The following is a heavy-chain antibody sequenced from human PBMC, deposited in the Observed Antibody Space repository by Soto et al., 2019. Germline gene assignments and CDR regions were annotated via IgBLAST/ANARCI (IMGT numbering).Heavy chain of an antibody. CDR3: ANLGVVGS. CDR2: ISWNSGSI. V-gene: IGHV3-9*01. D-gene: IGHD3-3*01. Sequence: GGSLRLSCAASGFTFDDYAMHWVRQAPGKGLEWVSGISWNSGSIGYADSVKGRFTISRDNAKNSLYLQMNSLRAEDTALYYCANLGVVGSWGQGTLVTVSS. CDR1: GFTFDDYA. J-gene: IGHJ4*02.